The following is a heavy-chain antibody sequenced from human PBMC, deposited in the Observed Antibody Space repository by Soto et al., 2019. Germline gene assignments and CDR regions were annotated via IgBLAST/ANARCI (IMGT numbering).Heavy chain of an antibody. CDR1: GYPVTAYY. CDR3: VRGGGVGVAGSAAFDM. Sequence: QLHLVQSGAVVKKPGASVTVSCSASGYPVTAYYMHWVRQAPGRGLEWMGGINPATGAAKYTQTCQGRVTMTRGTSTSTVFMELSGLTSEDTAVFYCVRGGGVGVAGSAAFDMWGQGTLVTVSS. CDR2: INPATGAA. V-gene: IGHV1-2*02. J-gene: IGHJ3*02. D-gene: IGHD3-3*01.